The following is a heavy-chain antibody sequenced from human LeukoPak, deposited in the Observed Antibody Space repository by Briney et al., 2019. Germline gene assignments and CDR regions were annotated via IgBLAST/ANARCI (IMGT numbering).Heavy chain of an antibody. CDR3: ARALPSGSGRGLDV. CDR1: GGSISSDY. V-gene: IGHV4-4*07. J-gene: IGHJ6*02. Sequence: PSETLSLTCTVSGGSISSDYWTWIRQPAGKGLEWIGRIPSSVTTNYNPSLKSRVTMSVDTSKNQFSLNLTSVTAADTAVYYCARALPSGSGRGLDVWGQGTTVTVSS. D-gene: IGHD3-10*01. CDR2: IPSSVTT.